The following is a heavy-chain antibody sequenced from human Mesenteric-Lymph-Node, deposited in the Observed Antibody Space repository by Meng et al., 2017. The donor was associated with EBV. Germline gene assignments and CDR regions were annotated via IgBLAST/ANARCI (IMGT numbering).Heavy chain of an antibody. D-gene: IGHD5-12*01. J-gene: IGHJ4*02. CDR1: GYTFTGYG. CDR3: ARDGYSGYDRIDY. Sequence: QVHLVQSGGKVKKPGASVKVSCKASGYTFTGYGISWVRQSPGQGLEWMGWISAYNGNTKFAQKVQGRITMTTDTSTTTAYMELRSLRSDDTAVYYCARDGYSGYDRIDYWGQGTLVTVSS. V-gene: IGHV1-18*04. CDR2: ISAYNGNT.